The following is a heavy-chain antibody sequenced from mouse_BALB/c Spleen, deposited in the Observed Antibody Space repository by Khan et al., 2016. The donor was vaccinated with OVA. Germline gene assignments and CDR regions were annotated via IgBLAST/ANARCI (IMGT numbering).Heavy chain of an antibody. V-gene: IGHV2-6-1*01. Sequence: QVRLQQSGPGLVAPSQSLSITCTISGFSLANYGVLWVRQPPGKGLAWLVVIWSDGTSTYNSALKSRLSISRDNSKSQVFLKMNSLQTDDTAMYYCARQPYYHYYIMDYWGQGTSVTVSS. CDR3: ARQPYYHYYIMDY. CDR2: IWSDGTS. D-gene: IGHD2-10*01. J-gene: IGHJ4*01. CDR1: GFSLANYG.